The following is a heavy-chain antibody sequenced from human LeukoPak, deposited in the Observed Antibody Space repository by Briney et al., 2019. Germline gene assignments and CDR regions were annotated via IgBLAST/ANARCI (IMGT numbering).Heavy chain of an antibody. CDR2: IYNVGST. Sequence: GGSLRLSCAASGFTVSSNSMSWVRQAPGKGLEWVSVIYNVGSTYYADSVKGRFTISRDNSKNTLYLQMNSLRAEDTAVYYCARDKAAGYWGQGTLVTVSS. CDR1: GFTVSSNS. J-gene: IGHJ4*02. V-gene: IGHV3-53*01. CDR3: ARDKAAGY.